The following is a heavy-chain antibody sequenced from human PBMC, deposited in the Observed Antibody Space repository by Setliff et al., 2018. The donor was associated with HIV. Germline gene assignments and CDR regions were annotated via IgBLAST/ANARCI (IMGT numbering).Heavy chain of an antibody. CDR3: ASSYPNYNYGNYDFWSGYYHDDAFDI. CDR2: INGGTTT. Sequence: GVLRLSCTASGFTFGRYEMNWVRQAPGKGLEWVSVINGGTTTYYADSVKGRFTISRDNSKNTLYLQMDSLRTEDTAVYYCASSYPNYNYGNYDFWSGYYHDDAFDIWGQGTMVTVSS. V-gene: IGHV3-66*02. J-gene: IGHJ3*02. D-gene: IGHD3-3*01. CDR1: GFTFGRYE.